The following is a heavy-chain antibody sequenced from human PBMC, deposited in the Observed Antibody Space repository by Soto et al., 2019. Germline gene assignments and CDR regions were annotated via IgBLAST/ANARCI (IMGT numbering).Heavy chain of an antibody. V-gene: IGHV3-30*18. CDR1: GFTFSSYG. CDR3: AKTEGSGWYDRYYFDY. CDR2: ISYDGSNK. D-gene: IGHD6-19*01. J-gene: IGHJ4*02. Sequence: HPGGSLRLSCAASGFTFSSYGMHWVRQAPGKGLEWVAVISYDGSNKYYADSVKGRFTISRDNSKNTLYLQMNSLRAEDTAVYYCAKTEGSGWYDRYYFDYWGQGTLVTVSS.